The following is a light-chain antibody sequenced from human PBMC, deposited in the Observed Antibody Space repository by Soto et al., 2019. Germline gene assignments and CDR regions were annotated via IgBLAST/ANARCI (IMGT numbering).Light chain of an antibody. V-gene: IGKV3-20*01. CDR3: QQYAGSPLT. CDR1: QSVTAF. Sequence: EVVLTQSPGTLSLSLGEKATLSCRASQSVTAFLAWYQQKPGQAPRLLIYGASGRATGIPDRFRGSGSGTDFTLTISKLEPDDFAVYYCQQYAGSPLTFGGGTKVEFK. J-gene: IGKJ4*01. CDR2: GAS.